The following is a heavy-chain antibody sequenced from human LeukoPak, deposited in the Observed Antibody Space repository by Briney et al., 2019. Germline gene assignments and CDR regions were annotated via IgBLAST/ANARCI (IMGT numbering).Heavy chain of an antibody. CDR1: GFTFSNYW. CDR2: IKQDGREK. V-gene: IGHV3-7*03. Sequence: GGSLRLSCAASGFTFSNYWMSWVRQAPGKGLEWVANIKQDGREKYYVESVKGRFTISRDNAKNTLYLQVNSLRAEDTAVYYCARDTRSSSWYLEYYFDYWGQGTLVTVSS. D-gene: IGHD6-13*01. J-gene: IGHJ4*02. CDR3: ARDTRSSSWYLEYYFDY.